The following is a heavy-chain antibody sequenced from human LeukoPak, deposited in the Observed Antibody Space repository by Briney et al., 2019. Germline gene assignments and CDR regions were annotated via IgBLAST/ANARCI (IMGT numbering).Heavy chain of an antibody. J-gene: IGHJ6*03. V-gene: IGHV4-59*08. CDR1: GGSITSYY. CDR3: ARIEMATTQDYYYYMDV. CDR2: IYYSGST. D-gene: IGHD5-24*01. Sequence: PSETLSLTCTVSGGSITSYYWSWIRQPPGKGLEWIGYIYYSGSTNYNPSLNSRVTISIDTSKNQFSLKLSSVTAADTAVYYCARIEMATTQDYYYYMDVWGKGTTVTVPS.